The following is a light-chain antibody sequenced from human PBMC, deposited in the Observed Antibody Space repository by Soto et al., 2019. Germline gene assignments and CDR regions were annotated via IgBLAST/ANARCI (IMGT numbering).Light chain of an antibody. V-gene: IGKV3-11*01. CDR1: QSVSIY. Sequence: EIMLTQSLGTLSLSPGDRATLSCRASQSVSIYLAWYQQKPGQAPRLLIYDASNRVTGIPARFSGSGSGTDFTLTISSVEPEDFAVYYCQQRVDWLTFGGGTKVDI. CDR2: DAS. CDR3: QQRVDWLT. J-gene: IGKJ4*01.